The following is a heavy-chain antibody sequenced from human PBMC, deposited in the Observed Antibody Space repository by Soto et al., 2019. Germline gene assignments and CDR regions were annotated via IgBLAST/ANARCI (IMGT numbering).Heavy chain of an antibody. Sequence: GGSLRLSCAASGFTFSSYAMSWVRQAPGKGLEWVSAISGSGGSTYYADSVKGRFTTSRDNSKNTLYLQMNSLRAEDTAVYYCAKDRRYSSGWTKGYYFDYWGQGTLVTVSS. CDR3: AKDRRYSSGWTKGYYFDY. D-gene: IGHD6-19*01. CDR2: ISGSGGST. CDR1: GFTFSSYA. V-gene: IGHV3-23*01. J-gene: IGHJ4*02.